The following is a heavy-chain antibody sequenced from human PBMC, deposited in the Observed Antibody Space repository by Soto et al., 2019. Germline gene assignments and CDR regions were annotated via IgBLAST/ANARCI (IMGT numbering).Heavy chain of an antibody. CDR1: GGTFSSYA. Sequence: GASVKVSCKASGGTFSSYAISWGRQAPGQGLEWMGGIIPIFGTANYAQKFQGRVTITADESTSTAYMVLSSLRSEDTAVYYCARYRPPSGYDYWGQGTMVTVSS. J-gene: IGHJ4*02. CDR3: ARYRPPSGYDY. D-gene: IGHD5-12*01. CDR2: IIPIFGTA. V-gene: IGHV1-69*13.